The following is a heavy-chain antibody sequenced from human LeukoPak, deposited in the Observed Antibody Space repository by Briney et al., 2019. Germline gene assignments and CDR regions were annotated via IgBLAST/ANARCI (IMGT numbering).Heavy chain of an antibody. CDR2: IYTSGTT. Sequence: SETLSLTCTVSGGSISNYYWSWIRQPAGRGLEWIGRIYTSGTTHYNPSLKSRVTMSVDTSKNQFSLNLSSVTAADTAVYYCARFSSIAAAFDYWGLGTLVTVSS. D-gene: IGHD6-13*01. CDR1: GGSISNYY. V-gene: IGHV4-4*07. CDR3: ARFSSIAAAFDY. J-gene: IGHJ4*02.